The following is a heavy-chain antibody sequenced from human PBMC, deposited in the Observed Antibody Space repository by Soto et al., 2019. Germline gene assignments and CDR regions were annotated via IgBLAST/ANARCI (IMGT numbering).Heavy chain of an antibody. J-gene: IGHJ6*02. D-gene: IGHD2-2*01. CDR3: ARWVRVVPAAPLGYYYYGMDV. CDR2: INHSGST. V-gene: IGHV4-34*01. CDR1: GGSFSGYY. Sequence: QVQLQQWGAGLLKPSETLSLTCAVYGGSFSGYYWSWIRQPPGKGLEWIGEINHSGSTNYNPSLKSRVTISVDTSKSQFSLELGSVTAADTAVYYCARWVRVVPAAPLGYYYYGMDVWGQGTTVTVSS.